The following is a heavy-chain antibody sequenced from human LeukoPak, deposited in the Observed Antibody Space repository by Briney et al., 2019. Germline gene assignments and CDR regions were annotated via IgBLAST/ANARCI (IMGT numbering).Heavy chain of an antibody. V-gene: IGHV1-18*01. J-gene: IGHJ4*02. CDR1: GYTFTNYV. CDR2: IATYTGNS. CDR3: AHSSSSLPQAPFDY. Sequence: ASVKVSCKASGYTFTNYVLTWVRQAPGQGLEWMGRIATYTGNSNYAQRFQDRLTMTTDTSTSTAYMELRSLRSDDTAVYYCAHSSSSLPQAPFDYWGQGTLVTVSS. D-gene: IGHD6-13*01.